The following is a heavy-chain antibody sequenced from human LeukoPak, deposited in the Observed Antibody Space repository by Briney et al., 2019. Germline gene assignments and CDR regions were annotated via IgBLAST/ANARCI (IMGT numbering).Heavy chain of an antibody. J-gene: IGHJ6*02. Sequence: SVKVSCKASGGSFSSFGVAWVRQAPGQGLEWMGRTIPMLGSEDYAQKFQGRVTITADKSASTVYMDLSSLRSKDTAIYYCARIGAGGGDGLQSYNYGLDVWGLGTTVIVSS. CDR3: ARIGAGGGDGLQSYNYGLDV. V-gene: IGHV1-69*04. CDR2: TIPMLGSE. D-gene: IGHD3-16*01. CDR1: GGSFSSFG.